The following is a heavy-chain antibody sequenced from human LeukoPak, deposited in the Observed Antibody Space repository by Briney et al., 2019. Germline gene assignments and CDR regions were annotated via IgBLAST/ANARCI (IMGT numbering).Heavy chain of an antibody. D-gene: IGHD3-10*01. J-gene: IGHJ5*02. CDR1: GFTFSSYA. V-gene: IGHV3-23*01. Sequence: GGSLKLSCAASGFTFSSYAMSWVRQAPGKGLEWVAAISGSGGSTYYADSVKGRFTISRDSSKNTLCLQMNSLRAEDTAVYYCAKDVPYGSGSYYPNWFDPWGQGTLVTVSS. CDR3: AKDVPYGSGSYYPNWFDP. CDR2: ISGSGGST.